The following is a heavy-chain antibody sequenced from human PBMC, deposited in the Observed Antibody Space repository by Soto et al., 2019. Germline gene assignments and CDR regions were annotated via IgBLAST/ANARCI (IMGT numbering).Heavy chain of an antibody. Sequence: PSETLSLTCTVSGCSISSYYWSWIRQPPGKGLEWIGYIYYSGSTNYNPSLTSRVTISVDTSKNQFSLKLSSVTAADTAVYYCARHRYSYGVYYFDYWGQGTLVTVS. CDR3: ARHRYSYGVYYFDY. CDR1: GCSISSYY. CDR2: IYYSGST. J-gene: IGHJ4*02. V-gene: IGHV4-59*08. D-gene: IGHD5-18*01.